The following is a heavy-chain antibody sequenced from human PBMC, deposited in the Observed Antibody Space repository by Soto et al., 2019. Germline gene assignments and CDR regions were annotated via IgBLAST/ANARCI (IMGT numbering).Heavy chain of an antibody. Sequence: GGSLRLSCAASGFTFSSYSMNWVRQAPGKGLEWVSSISSSSSYIYYADSVKGRFTISRDNAKNSLYLQMNSLRAEDTAVYYCARGPRPISTGTGAYWGQGTQVTVS. CDR3: ARGPRPISTGTGAY. CDR2: ISSSSSYI. V-gene: IGHV3-21*01. J-gene: IGHJ4*02. D-gene: IGHD3-10*01. CDR1: GFTFSSYS.